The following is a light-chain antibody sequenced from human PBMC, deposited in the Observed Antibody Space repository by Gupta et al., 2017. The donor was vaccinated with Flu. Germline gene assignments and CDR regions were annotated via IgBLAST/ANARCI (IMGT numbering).Light chain of an antibody. CDR1: QSVSSSY. CDR3: QQYGSSPPIT. J-gene: IGKJ5*01. V-gene: IGKV3-20*01. Sequence: TQSPGTLSLSPGERATLSCRASQSVSSSYLAWYQQKPGQAPRLLIFGASSSATGVPDRFSGSGSGTAFTLTIIRLEPEDFAVYYCQQYGSSPPITFGQGTRLEIK. CDR2: GAS.